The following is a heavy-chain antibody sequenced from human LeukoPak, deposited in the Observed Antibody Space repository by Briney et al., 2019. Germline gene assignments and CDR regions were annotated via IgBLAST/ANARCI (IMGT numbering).Heavy chain of an antibody. J-gene: IGHJ5*02. V-gene: IGHV3-30*04. CDR2: IWYDGSNK. CDR1: GFTLSSYA. Sequence: GRSLRLSCAASGFTLSSYAMHWVRQAPGKGLEWVAVIWYDGSNKYYADSVKGRFSISRDNSKNTLYLQMNSLRAEDTAVYYCARDGNIVVVPAAQNWFDPWGQGTLVTVSS. D-gene: IGHD2-2*01. CDR3: ARDGNIVVVPAAQNWFDP.